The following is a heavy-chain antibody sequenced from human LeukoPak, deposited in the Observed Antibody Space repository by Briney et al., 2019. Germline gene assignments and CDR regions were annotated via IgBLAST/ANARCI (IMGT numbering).Heavy chain of an antibody. V-gene: IGHV3-23*01. CDR1: GLTFSSYA. D-gene: IGHD1-26*01. CDR2: ITESGDNT. J-gene: IGHJ4*02. Sequence: GGSLRLSCAASGLTFSSYAMSWVRQTPGKGLEWVSTITESGDNTHYTESVKGRFTFSRDNSRNTMYLQMNSLRAEDTAIYYCATDYTPYVGASADWGQGTLVTVS. CDR3: ATDYTPYVGASAD.